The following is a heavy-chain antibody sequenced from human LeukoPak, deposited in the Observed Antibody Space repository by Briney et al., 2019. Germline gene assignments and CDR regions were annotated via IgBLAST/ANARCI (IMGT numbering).Heavy chain of an antibody. D-gene: IGHD3-22*01. J-gene: IGHJ4*02. CDR1: GYSFTSYW. CDR2: IYPGDSDT. V-gene: IGHV5-51*01. Sequence: GESLKVSCKGSGYSFTSYWIGWVRQMPGKGLEWMGIIYPGDSDTRYSPSFQGQVTISADESISTAYLQWSSLKASDTAVYYCAIHAGYYDSSAYYWGQGTLVTVSS. CDR3: AIHAGYYDSSAYY.